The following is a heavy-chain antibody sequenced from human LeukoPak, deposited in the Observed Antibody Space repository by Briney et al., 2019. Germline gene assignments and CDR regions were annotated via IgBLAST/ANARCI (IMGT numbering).Heavy chain of an antibody. CDR3: ARLTRQLSGSTNDY. CDR1: GFTVSSNY. J-gene: IGHJ4*02. Sequence: GGSLRLSCAASGFTVSSNYMSWVRQAPGKGLEWVSVIYSGGSTYYADSVKGRFTISRDNSKNTLYLQMNSLRAEDTAVYYCARLTRQLSGSTNDYWGPGTLVTVSS. CDR2: IYSGGST. V-gene: IGHV3-66*01. D-gene: IGHD3-10*01.